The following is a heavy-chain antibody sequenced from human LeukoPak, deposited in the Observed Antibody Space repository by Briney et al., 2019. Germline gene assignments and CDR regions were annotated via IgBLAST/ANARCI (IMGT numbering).Heavy chain of an antibody. CDR2: MNPNSGNT. CDR1: GYTFTSYD. J-gene: IGHJ3*02. V-gene: IGHV1-8*01. D-gene: IGHD3-10*01. Sequence: ASVKVSCKASGYTFTSYDINWVRQATGQGLEWMGWMNPNSGNTGYAQKFQGRGTMTRNTSISTAYMELSSLRSEDTAVYYCARGWVWFGYRDAFDIWGQGTMVTVSS. CDR3: ARGWVWFGYRDAFDI.